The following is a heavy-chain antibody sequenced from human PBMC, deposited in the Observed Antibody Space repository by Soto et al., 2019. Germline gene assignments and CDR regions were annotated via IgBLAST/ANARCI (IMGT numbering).Heavy chain of an antibody. J-gene: IGHJ4*02. CDR2: ISGSGGST. V-gene: IGHV3-23*01. D-gene: IGHD1-26*01. CDR1: GFTFSSYA. Sequence: PGGSLRLSCAASGFTFSSYAMSWVRQAPGKGLERVSAISGSGGSTYYADSVKGRFTISRDNSKNTLYLQMNSLRAEDTAVYYCAKDSPPANSLGWVKWPLPDYWGQGTLVTVSS. CDR3: AKDSPPANSLGWVKWPLPDY.